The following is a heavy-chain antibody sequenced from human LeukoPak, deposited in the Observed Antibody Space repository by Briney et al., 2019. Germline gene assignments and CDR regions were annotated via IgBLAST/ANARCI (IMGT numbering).Heavy chain of an antibody. V-gene: IGHV3-23*01. CDR3: AKNGDRGAYCSGGTCYPYYYYYMDV. J-gene: IGHJ6*03. CDR2: ISSTGGTT. Sequence: GGSLRLSCVASGLTFSNYGISWVCQAPGKGLEWVSAISSTGGTTYYADSVKGHFTISRDNSKNTVYLQMNSLSAEDTAVYYCAKNGDRGAYCSGGTCYPYYYYYMDVWGKGTTVTISS. CDR1: GLTFSNYG. D-gene: IGHD2-15*01.